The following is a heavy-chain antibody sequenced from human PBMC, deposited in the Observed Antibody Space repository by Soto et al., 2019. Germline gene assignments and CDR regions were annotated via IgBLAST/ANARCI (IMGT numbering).Heavy chain of an antibody. V-gene: IGHV4-31*03. Sequence: QVQLQESGPGLVKPSQTLSLTCTVSGGSISSGGYYWSWIRQHPGKGLEWIGYIYYSGSTYYNPALNSRVTISVDTSNNQCALKRSSVTAADTAVYYCARGVRYGSGSLDAFDIWGQGTMVTVSS. CDR3: ARGVRYGSGSLDAFDI. CDR2: IYYSGST. CDR1: GGSISSGGYY. J-gene: IGHJ3*02. D-gene: IGHD3-10*01.